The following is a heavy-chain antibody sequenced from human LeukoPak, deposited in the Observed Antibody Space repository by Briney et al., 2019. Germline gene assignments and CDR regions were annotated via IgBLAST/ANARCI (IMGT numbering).Heavy chain of an antibody. J-gene: IGHJ4*02. CDR2: INPSSGGT. CDR3: AKDYSGSNDY. D-gene: IGHD1-26*01. CDR1: GYTFTGYY. V-gene: IGHV1-2*02. Sequence: ASVKVSCKASGYTFTGYYMHWVRQAPGQGLEWMGLINPSSGGTNYAQKFQGRVTMTRDTSIRTAYMELSSLRSDDTAVYYCAKDYSGSNDYWGQGTLVAVSS.